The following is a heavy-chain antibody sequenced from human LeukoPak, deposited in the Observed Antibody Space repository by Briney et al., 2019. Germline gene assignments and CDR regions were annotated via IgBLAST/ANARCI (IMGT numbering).Heavy chain of an antibody. CDR2: ISYDGSKK. CDR1: GLTFSSYA. V-gene: IGHV3-30-3*01. CDR3: AGEGYSYTFDY. J-gene: IGHJ4*02. Sequence: GGSLRLSCAASGLTFSSYAMHWVRQAPGKGLEWVAVISYDGSKKYYADSVKGRFTISRDNSKNTLYLQMRSLRAEDTAVYYCAGEGYSYTFDYWGQGILVTVSS. D-gene: IGHD5-18*01.